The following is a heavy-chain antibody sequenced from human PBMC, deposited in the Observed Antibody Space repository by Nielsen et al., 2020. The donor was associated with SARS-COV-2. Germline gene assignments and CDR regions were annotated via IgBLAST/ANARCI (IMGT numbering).Heavy chain of an antibody. J-gene: IGHJ2*01. V-gene: IGHV4-59*08. Sequence: SETLSLTCTVSGGSISSYYWSWIRQPPGKGLEWIGYIYYSGSTNYNPSLKSRVTISVDTSKNQFSLKLSSVTAADTAVYYCARTYYDILGGYFDLWGRGTLVTVSS. D-gene: IGHD3-9*01. CDR2: IYYSGST. CDR3: ARTYYDILGGYFDL. CDR1: GGSISSYY.